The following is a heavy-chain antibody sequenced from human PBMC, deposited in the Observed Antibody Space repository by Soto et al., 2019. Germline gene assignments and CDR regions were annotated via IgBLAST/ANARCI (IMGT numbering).Heavy chain of an antibody. J-gene: IGHJ6*02. CDR1: GGTFSSYA. V-gene: IGHV1-69*12. D-gene: IGHD7-27*01. CDR2: IIPIFGTA. Sequence: QVQLVQSGAEVKKRGSSVKVSCKASGGTFSSYAISWVRQAPGQGLEWMGGIIPIFGTADYAQNFQGRVTITADESTSRANMELSSLRSEDTAVYYCASHWGQTKRYYYYGMDVWGQGTTATVSS. CDR3: ASHWGQTKRYYYYGMDV.